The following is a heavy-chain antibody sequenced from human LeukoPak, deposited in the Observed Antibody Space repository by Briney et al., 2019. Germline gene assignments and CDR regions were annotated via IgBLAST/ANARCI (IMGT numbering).Heavy chain of an antibody. CDR1: GGSFSGYY. J-gene: IGHJ4*02. CDR2: INHSGRT. D-gene: IGHD2-15*01. Sequence: SETLSLTCAVYGGSFSGYYWSWIRQPPGKGLEWIGEINHSGRTNYNPSLKSRVTISVDTSKRQFSLKLSSVTAADTAVYYCASRPNVVGQPVDYWGQGTLVTVSS. V-gene: IGHV4-34*01. CDR3: ASRPNVVGQPVDY.